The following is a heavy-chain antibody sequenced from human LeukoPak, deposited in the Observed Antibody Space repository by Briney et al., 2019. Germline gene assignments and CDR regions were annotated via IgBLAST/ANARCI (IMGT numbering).Heavy chain of an antibody. CDR3: ARSELVAGGYFDY. D-gene: IGHD2-8*02. Sequence: GESLKISCKGSGYSFTSYWIGWVRQMPGKGLEWMGIIYPGDSDTRYSPSFQGQVTISADKSISTAYLQWSSLEASDTAMYYCARSELVAGGYFDYWGQGTLVTVSS. J-gene: IGHJ4*02. V-gene: IGHV5-51*01. CDR2: IYPGDSDT. CDR1: GYSFTSYW.